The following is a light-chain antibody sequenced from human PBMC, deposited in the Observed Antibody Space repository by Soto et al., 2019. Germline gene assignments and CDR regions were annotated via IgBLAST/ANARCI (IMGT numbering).Light chain of an antibody. V-gene: IGLV1-47*01. CDR3: AAWDDSLSGFVV. CDR2: GNN. CDR1: SSNIGTNY. J-gene: IGLJ2*01. Sequence: QSVLTQPPSASATPGQRVTISCSGSSSNIGTNYVYWYQQLPGTAPKLLIYGNNQRPSGVPDRFSGSKSGTSASLAISGLRSEDEADYYCAAWDDSLSGFVVFGGGTQLTVL.